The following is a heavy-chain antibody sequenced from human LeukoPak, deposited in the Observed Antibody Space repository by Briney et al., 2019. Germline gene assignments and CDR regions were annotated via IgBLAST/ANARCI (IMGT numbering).Heavy chain of an antibody. D-gene: IGHD2-15*01. Sequence: PGGSLRLSCAASGFTFSSYGMHWVRQAPGKGLEWVAVISYDGSNKYYADSVKGRFTISRDNSKNTLYLQMNSLRAEDTAVYYCAKEPNRYCSGGSCSLFDYWGQGTLVTVSS. CDR3: AKEPNRYCSGGSCSLFDY. CDR2: ISYDGSNK. J-gene: IGHJ4*02. V-gene: IGHV3-30*18. CDR1: GFTFSSYG.